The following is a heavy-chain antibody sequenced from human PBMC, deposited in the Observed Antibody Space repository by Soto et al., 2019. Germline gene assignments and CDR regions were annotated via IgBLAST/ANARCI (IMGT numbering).Heavy chain of an antibody. CDR2: INPDNGDT. CDR3: ARRVRISAHLDYYMDV. CDR1: GYTFSNFG. V-gene: IGHV1-18*01. J-gene: IGHJ6*03. Sequence: QVQLVQSGAEVKKPGASLKVSCKASGYTFSNFGVSWVRQAPGQGLEWIGWINPDNGDTNYGEKFQGRATMTTDTFTNRAYREVRGLRSDATADYYCARRVRISAHLDYYMDVWGAGTTVTV.